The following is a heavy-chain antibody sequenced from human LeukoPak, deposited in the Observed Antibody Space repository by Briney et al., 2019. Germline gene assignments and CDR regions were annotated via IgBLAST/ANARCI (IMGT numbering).Heavy chain of an antibody. J-gene: IGHJ6*03. CDR2: ISSSGST. D-gene: IGHD6-6*01. CDR1: GDSISYFY. CDR3: ARIAARPHYYYYYMDV. Sequence: SETLSLTCSVSGDSISYFYCGWIRQAAGKGLEWIGRISSSGSTDYNASLKSRVTMSVDTSKNQFSLKLSSVTAADTAVYYCARIAARPHYYYYYMDVWGKGTTVTVSS. V-gene: IGHV4-4*07.